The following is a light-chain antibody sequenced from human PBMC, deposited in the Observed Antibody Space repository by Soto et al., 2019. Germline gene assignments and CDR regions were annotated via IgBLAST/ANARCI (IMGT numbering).Light chain of an antibody. CDR1: SSDIGRNY. CDR3: GTWDSSLTTFV. J-gene: IGLJ1*01. CDR2: ENY. Sequence: QSVLTQPPSVSAAPGQTVTISCSGSSSDIGRNYVSWYKHLPRTAPKLLIYENYKRPSGIPDRFSGSKSGTSATLDITGLQTGDEADYYCGTWDSSLTTFVFGTGTKVTVL. V-gene: IGLV1-51*02.